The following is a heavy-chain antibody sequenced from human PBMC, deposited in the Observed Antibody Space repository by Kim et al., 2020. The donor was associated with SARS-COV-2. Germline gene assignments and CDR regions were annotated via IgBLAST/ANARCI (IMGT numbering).Heavy chain of an antibody. CDR3: AREAAGEVRNNWFDP. CDR2: INPSGGST. D-gene: IGHD1-26*01. CDR1: GYTFTSYY. V-gene: IGHV1-46*01. Sequence: ASVKVSCKASGYTFTSYYMHWVRQAPGQGLEWMGIINPSGGSTSYAQKFQGRVTMTRDTSTSTVYMELSSLRSEDTAVYYCAREAAGEVRNNWFDPWGQGTLVTVSS. J-gene: IGHJ5*02.